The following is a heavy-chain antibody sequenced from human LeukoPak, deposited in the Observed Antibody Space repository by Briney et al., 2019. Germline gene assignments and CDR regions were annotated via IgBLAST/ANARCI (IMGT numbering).Heavy chain of an antibody. CDR3: ARDYYGSGSYKSYFDN. J-gene: IGHJ4*02. V-gene: IGHV4-4*07. CDR2: MYTSGST. Sequence: SETLSLTCTVSGASISSDYWSWIRQSAGKGLEWIGRMYTSGSTQYNPSLKSRVTISVDKSKNQLSLKLSSVTAADTAVYYCARDYYGSGSYKSYFDNWGQGTQVTVFS. D-gene: IGHD3-10*01. CDR1: GASISSDY.